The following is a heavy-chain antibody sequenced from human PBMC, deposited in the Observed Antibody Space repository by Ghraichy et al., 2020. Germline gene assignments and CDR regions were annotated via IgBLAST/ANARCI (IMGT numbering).Heavy chain of an antibody. CDR1: GYFFTTYA. CDR2: ITPYNGDT. D-gene: IGHD3-22*01. CDR3: VREDYHSSYYSLSWFDP. V-gene: IGHV1-18*04. J-gene: IGHJ5*02. Sequence: AAVKVSCKASGYFFTTYAISWVRQAPGQGLEWMGRITPYNGDTNYAQMLQGRVTMTTDTSTSTAYMELRSLRSDDTAVYYCVREDYHSSYYSLSWFDPWGQGTLVTVSS.